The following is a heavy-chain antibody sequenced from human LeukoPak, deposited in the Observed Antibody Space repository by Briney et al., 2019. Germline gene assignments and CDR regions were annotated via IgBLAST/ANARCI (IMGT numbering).Heavy chain of an antibody. CDR3: AKEVLYGDYYYYYGMDV. CDR1: GFTFSSYA. J-gene: IGHJ6*02. D-gene: IGHD4-17*01. CDR2: ISGSGGST. V-gene: IGHV3-23*01. Sequence: GGSLRLSCAASGFTFSSYAMSWVRQAPGKGLEWVSAISGSGGSTYYADSVKGRFTISRDNSKNTLYLQMNSLRAEDTAVYYCAKEVLYGDYYYYYGMDVWGQGTTVTVSS.